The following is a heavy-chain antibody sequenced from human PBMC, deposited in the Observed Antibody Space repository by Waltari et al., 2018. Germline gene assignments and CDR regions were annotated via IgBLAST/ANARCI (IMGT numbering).Heavy chain of an antibody. CDR3: ARDETGSFDY. CDR2: ISSSSSYI. J-gene: IGHJ4*02. D-gene: IGHD1-1*01. CDR1: GFTFSSYS. V-gene: IGHV3-21*01. Sequence: EVQLVESGGGLVKPGGSRRLSCAASGFTFSSYSMNWVRQAPGKGLEWVSSISSSSSYIYYADSVKGRFTISRDNAKNSLYLQMNSLRAEDTAVYYCARDETGSFDYWGQGTLVTVSS.